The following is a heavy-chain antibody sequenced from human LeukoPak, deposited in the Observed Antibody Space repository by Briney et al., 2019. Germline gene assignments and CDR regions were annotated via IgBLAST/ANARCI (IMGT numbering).Heavy chain of an antibody. CDR2: VNHSGST. J-gene: IGHJ6*03. CDR1: GGSFSGYY. CDR3: ARGSRITMVRGVIIRATTHYYYMDV. D-gene: IGHD3-10*01. V-gene: IGHV4-34*01. Sequence: SETLSLTCAVYGGSFSGYYWSWIRQPPGKGLEWIGEVNHSGSTNYNPSLKSRVTISVDTSKNQFSLKLSSVTAADTAVYYCARGSRITMVRGVIIRATTHYYYMDVWGKGTTVTVSS.